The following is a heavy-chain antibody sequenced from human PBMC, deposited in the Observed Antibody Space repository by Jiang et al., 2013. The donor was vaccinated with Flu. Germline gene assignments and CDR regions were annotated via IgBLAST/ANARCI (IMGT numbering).Heavy chain of an antibody. V-gene: IGHV5-51*01. CDR3: ARLDLITMVRGTYFDY. J-gene: IGHJ4*02. D-gene: IGHD3-10*01. CDR2: IYPGDSDT. Sequence: EWMGIIYPGDSDTRYSPSFQGQVTISADKSISTAYLQWSSLKASDTAMYYCARLDLITMVRGTYFDYWGQGTLVTVSS.